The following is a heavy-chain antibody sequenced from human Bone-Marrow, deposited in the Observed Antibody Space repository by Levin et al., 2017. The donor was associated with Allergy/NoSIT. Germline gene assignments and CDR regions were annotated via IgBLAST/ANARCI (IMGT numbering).Heavy chain of an antibody. Sequence: GGSLRLSCAASGFTFSSYGMDWVRQAPGKGLEWVAMTSYDGNYKNYVDSVRGRFTTSRDNSESTLYLYMNNLRPEDTAVYFCARGTGGKGRYFDVWGRGTLVTVSS. V-gene: IGHV3-30*03. CDR1: GFTFSSYG. J-gene: IGHJ2*01. D-gene: IGHD7-27*01. CDR2: TSYDGNYK. CDR3: ARGTGGKGRYFDV.